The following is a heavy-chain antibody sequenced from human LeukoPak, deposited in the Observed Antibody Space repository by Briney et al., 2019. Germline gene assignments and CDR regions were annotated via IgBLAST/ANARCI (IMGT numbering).Heavy chain of an antibody. CDR2: IYTSGST. CDR1: GGSISSYY. J-gene: IGHJ4*02. Sequence: SETLSLTCTVSGGSISSYYWSWIRQPPGKGLEWIGYIYTSGSTNYNPSLKSRVTISVDPSKTQFSLTLRTVTAADTAVYYCARTVGPSGYIDYWGQGTLVTV. D-gene: IGHD3-3*01. CDR3: ARTVGPSGYIDY. V-gene: IGHV4-4*09.